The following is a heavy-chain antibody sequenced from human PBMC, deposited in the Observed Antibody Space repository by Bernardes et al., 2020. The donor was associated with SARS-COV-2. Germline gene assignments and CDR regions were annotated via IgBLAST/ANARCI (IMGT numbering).Heavy chain of an antibody. J-gene: IGHJ6*02. CDR1: GFTFSSYW. V-gene: IGHV3-7*03. Sequence: GSLRLSCAASGFTFSSYWMSWVRQAPGKGLEWVANIKQDGSEKYYVDSVKGRFTISRDNAKNSLYLQMNSLRAEDTAVYYCARDSFSSGTTADYYYGMDVWGQGTTVTVSS. CDR3: ARDSFSSGTTADYYYGMDV. CDR2: IKQDGSEK. D-gene: IGHD1-1*01.